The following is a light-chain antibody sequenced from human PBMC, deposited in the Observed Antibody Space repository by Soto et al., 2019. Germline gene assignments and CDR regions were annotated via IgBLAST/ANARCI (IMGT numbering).Light chain of an antibody. CDR1: QSLSSGY. V-gene: IGKV3-20*01. CDR2: AAS. CDR3: HQYDTSPRT. J-gene: IGKJ1*01. Sequence: EIVLTQSPCTLSRSAGERATLSCGASQSLSSGYLAWYQQKPGQAPRIVIYAASSRATGIPDRFSGSGSGTDFSLTISRLETEDFAVYYCHQYDTSPRTFGQGTKVDIK.